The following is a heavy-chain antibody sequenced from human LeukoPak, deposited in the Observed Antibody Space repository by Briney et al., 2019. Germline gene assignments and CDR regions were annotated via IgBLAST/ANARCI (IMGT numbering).Heavy chain of an antibody. CDR3: ARRSTRYLDY. J-gene: IGHJ4*02. Sequence: PSETLSLTCVVYGGSFSDYYWRWIRQPPGKGLEWIGEINHRGITNYNPSLTSRVTISVDTSKNQFSLNLTSLTPADTAVYYSARRSTRYLDYWGQGTLVTVSS. D-gene: IGHD2-2*01. CDR2: INHRGIT. CDR1: GGSFSDYY. V-gene: IGHV4-34*01.